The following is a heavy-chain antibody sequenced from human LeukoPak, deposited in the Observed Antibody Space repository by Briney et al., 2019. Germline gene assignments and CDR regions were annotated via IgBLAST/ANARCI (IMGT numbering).Heavy chain of an antibody. D-gene: IGHD5-18*01. CDR3: ARGSSQLWPLDY. Sequence: ASVKVSCKASGYTFTSYAMRWVRQAPGQRLEWMGWINAGNGNTKYSQKFQGRVTIPRDTSVSTAYMELSSLRSEDTAVYYCARGSSQLWPLDYWGQGTLVTVSS. CDR2: INAGNGNT. J-gene: IGHJ4*02. V-gene: IGHV1-3*01. CDR1: GYTFTSYA.